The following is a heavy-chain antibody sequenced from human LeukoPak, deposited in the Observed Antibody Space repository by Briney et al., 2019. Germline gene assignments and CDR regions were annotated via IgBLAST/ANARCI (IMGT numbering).Heavy chain of an antibody. CDR2: ISYDGSNK. D-gene: IGHD3-3*01. V-gene: IGHV3-30-3*01. CDR1: GFTFSSYA. CDR3: ARVPTGYYDFWSLDH. Sequence: GGSLRLSCAASGFTFSSYAMHWVRQAPGKGLEGVAVISYDGSNKYYADSVKGRFTISRDNSKNTLYLQMNSLRAEDTAVYYCARVPTGYYDFWSLDHWGQGTLVTVSS. J-gene: IGHJ4*02.